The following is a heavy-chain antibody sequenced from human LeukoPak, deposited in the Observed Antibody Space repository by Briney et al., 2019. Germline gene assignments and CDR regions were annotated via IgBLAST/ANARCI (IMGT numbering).Heavy chain of an antibody. D-gene: IGHD3-3*02. Sequence: GGSLRLSCAASGFTVSSNYMSWVRQAPGKGLEWVSVIYSGGSTYYADSVKGRFTISRDNSKNTLYLQMNSLRAEDTAVYYCARDISQTEYFQHLGQGTLVTVSS. V-gene: IGHV3-66*01. J-gene: IGHJ1*01. CDR3: ARDISQTEYFQH. CDR2: IYSGGST. CDR1: GFTVSSNY.